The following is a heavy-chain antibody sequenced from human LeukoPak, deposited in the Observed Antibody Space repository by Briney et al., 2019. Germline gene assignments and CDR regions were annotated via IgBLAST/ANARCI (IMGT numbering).Heavy chain of an antibody. CDR2: IIPIFGTA. V-gene: IGHV1-69*05. CDR3: ARGGGFEEVDQYFDY. Sequence: ASVKVSCKASEGTFSSYAFSWVRQAPGQGLEWMGGIIPIFGTANYAQKFQGRVTITTDESTSTVYMDLSSLRPEDTAVYYCARGGGFEEVDQYFDYWGQGTLVTVSS. CDR1: EGTFSSYA. D-gene: IGHD2-15*01. J-gene: IGHJ4*02.